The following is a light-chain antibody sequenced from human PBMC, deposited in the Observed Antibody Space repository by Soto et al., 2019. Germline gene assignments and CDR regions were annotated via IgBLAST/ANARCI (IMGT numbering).Light chain of an antibody. V-gene: IGKV3-20*01. J-gene: IGKJ3*01. CDR1: QVVVTAY. Sequence: EIVWTQSPGTLSVSPGERATLSCRASQVVVTAYIHWYQHKPGQAPRLLTSGASTRASGIPDRFSGSGVGTDFTLPINRLEREDCAVYYCLLFRGSPTFGPGSRVHI. CDR2: GAS. CDR3: LLFRGSPT.